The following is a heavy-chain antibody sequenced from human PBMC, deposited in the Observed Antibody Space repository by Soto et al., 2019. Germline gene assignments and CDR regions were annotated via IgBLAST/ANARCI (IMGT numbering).Heavy chain of an antibody. D-gene: IGHD2-8*01. CDR1: GGTFSSYA. CDR2: IIPIFGTA. CDR3: ACTVSNYYDHGMDV. Sequence: QVQLVQSGAEVKKPGSSVKVSCKASGGTFSSYAISWVRQAPGQGLEWMGGIIPIFGTADYAQKFQGRVTSTADDSTSTAYMELSSLRSEDTAVYYCACTVSNYYDHGMDVWGQGTTVTVSS. J-gene: IGHJ6*02. V-gene: IGHV1-69*12.